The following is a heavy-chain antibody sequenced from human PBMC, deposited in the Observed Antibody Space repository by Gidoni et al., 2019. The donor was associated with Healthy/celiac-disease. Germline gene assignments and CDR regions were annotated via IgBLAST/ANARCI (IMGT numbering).Heavy chain of an antibody. D-gene: IGHD3-22*01. J-gene: IGHJ5*02. Sequence: QVQLVQSGAEVKKPGASVKVSCKASGYTFTGYYMHWVRQAPGQGLEWMGWINPNSGGTNYAQKFQGRVTMTRDTSISTAYMELSRLRSDDTAVYYCARDRSSYDSSGYYGWFDPWGQGTLVTVSS. CDR3: ARDRSSYDSSGYYGWFDP. CDR1: GYTFTGYY. CDR2: INPNSGGT. V-gene: IGHV1-2*02.